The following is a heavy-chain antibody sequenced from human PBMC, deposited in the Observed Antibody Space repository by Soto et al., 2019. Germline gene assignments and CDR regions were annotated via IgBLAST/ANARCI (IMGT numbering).Heavy chain of an antibody. CDR2: ISAYNGNT. V-gene: IGHV1-18*01. CDR3: ASLDFDCTNGVCPFDY. CDR1: GYTFTSYG. J-gene: IGHJ4*02. D-gene: IGHD2-8*01. Sequence: ASVKVSCKASGYTFTSYGISWVRQAPGQGLEWMGWISAYNGNTNYAQKLQGRVTMTTNTSTSTAYMELRSLRSDETAVYYGASLDFDCTNGVCPFDYWGQGTLVTVSS.